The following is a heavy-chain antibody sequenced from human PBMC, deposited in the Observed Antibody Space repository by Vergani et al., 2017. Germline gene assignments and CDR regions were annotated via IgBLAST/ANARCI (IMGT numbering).Heavy chain of an antibody. CDR3: ARGSSALLSPSFDY. J-gene: IGHJ4*02. Sequence: QAGAEGPTPGASVKVSCKASGYTFSSYTISWVRQAPGQGLEWMGRIIPILGIANYAQKFQGRVTITADKSTSTAYMELSSLRSEDTAVYYCARGSSALLSPSFDYWGQGTLVTVSS. V-gene: IGHV1-69*04. CDR1: GYTFSSYT. D-gene: IGHD2-15*01. CDR2: IIPILGIA.